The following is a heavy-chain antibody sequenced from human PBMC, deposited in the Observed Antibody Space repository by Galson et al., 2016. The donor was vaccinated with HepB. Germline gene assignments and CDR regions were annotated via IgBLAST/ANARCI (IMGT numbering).Heavy chain of an antibody. J-gene: IGHJ4*02. Sequence: SETLSLTCAVSGGSISSNNWWNWVRQPPGMGLEWIGEIYHTGTTNYNPSLKSRITMSLDKSKNQFSLKLNSVTAADTAVYYCASLGYCSGGDCYSVDWGQGTMVTVSS. V-gene: IGHV4-4*02. D-gene: IGHD2-15*01. CDR3: ASLGYCSGGDCYSVD. CDR1: GGSISSNNW. CDR2: IYHTGTT.